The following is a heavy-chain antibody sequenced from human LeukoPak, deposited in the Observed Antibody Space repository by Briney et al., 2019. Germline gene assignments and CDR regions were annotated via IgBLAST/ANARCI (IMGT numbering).Heavy chain of an antibody. V-gene: IGHV1-2*02. CDR1: GYTFTGYY. CDR3: ARDRESLLRHRFDP. CDR2: INPNSGGT. Sequence: ASVTVSCKASGYTFTGYYMHWVRQAPGQGLEWMGWINPNSGGTNYAQKFQGRVTMTRDTSISTAYMELSRLRSDDTAVYYCARDRESLLRHRFDPGGQGTLVTVSS. J-gene: IGHJ5*02. D-gene: IGHD2-15*01.